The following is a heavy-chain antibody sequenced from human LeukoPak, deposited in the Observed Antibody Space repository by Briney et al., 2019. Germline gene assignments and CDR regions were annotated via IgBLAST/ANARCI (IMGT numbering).Heavy chain of an antibody. V-gene: IGHV3-30*04. CDR2: ISYDGSNE. CDR3: ARHRWDSYGQHSFDY. D-gene: IGHD5-18*01. J-gene: IGHJ4*02. CDR1: GFTFSSYV. Sequence: GGSLRLSCAASGFTFSSYVMHWVRQAPGKGLEWVAIISYDGSNEYYADSVKGRFTISRDNSKNTLYLQMNSLRAADTAVYYCARHRWDSYGQHSFDYWGQGTLVTVSS.